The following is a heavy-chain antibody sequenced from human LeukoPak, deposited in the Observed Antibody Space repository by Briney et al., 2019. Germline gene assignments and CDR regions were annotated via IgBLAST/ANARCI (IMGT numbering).Heavy chain of an antibody. CDR3: ARDPLRGSSWSYYYYGMDV. CDR1: GGSVSSGSYY. D-gene: IGHD6-13*01. CDR2: IYYSGST. J-gene: IGHJ6*02. V-gene: IGHV4-61*01. Sequence: SETLSLTCTVSGGSVSSGSYYWSWIRQPPGKGLEWIGYIYYSGSTNYNPSLKSRVTISVDTSKNQFSLKLSSVTAADTAVYYCARDPLRGSSWSYYYYGMDVWGQGTTVTVSS.